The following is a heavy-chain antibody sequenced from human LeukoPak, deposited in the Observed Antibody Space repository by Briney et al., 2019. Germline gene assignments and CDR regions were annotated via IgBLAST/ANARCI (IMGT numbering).Heavy chain of an antibody. CDR2: INHSGST. D-gene: IGHD3-22*01. Sequence: SETLSLTCAVYGESFSGHYWSWIRQPPGKGLEWIGEINHSGSTNYNPSLKSRVTISVDTSKNQFSLKLSSVTAADTAVYYCARRPKYYCDSSGYFTDYWGHGVLVTVSS. J-gene: IGHJ4*03. CDR3: ARRPKYYCDSSGYFTDY. CDR1: GESFSGHY. V-gene: IGHV4-34*01.